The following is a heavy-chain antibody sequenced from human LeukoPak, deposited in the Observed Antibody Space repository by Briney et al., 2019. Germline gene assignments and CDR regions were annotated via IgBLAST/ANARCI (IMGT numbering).Heavy chain of an antibody. CDR1: GGTFSIYA. J-gene: IGHJ3*02. D-gene: IGHD6-19*01. CDR2: IIPIFGTA. V-gene: IGHV1-69*13. Sequence: ASVKVSFTASGGTFSIYAISWVRQAPGQGLEWMGGIIPIFGTANYAQKFQGRVTITADESTSTAYMELSSLRSEDTAVYYCARATVAGTLYAFDIWGQGTMVTVSS. CDR3: ARATVAGTLYAFDI.